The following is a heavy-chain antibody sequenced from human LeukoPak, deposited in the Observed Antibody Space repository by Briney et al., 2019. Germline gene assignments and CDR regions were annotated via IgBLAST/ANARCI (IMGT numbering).Heavy chain of an antibody. Sequence: GTSVKVSCKASGFTFTSSAMQWVRQARGQRLEWIGWIVVGSGNTNYAQKFQERVTITRDMSTSTAYVELSSLRSEDTAVYYCAARNYYDSSGYHYWGQGTLVTVSS. J-gene: IGHJ4*02. CDR3: AARNYYDSSGYHY. D-gene: IGHD3-22*01. CDR2: IVVGSGNT. V-gene: IGHV1-58*02. CDR1: GFTFTSSA.